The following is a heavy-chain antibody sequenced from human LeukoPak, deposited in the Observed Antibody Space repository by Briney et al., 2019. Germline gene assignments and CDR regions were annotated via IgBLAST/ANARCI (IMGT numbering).Heavy chain of an antibody. CDR2: IYYSGST. CDR1: GGPISSSGYY. CDR3: ARDARVGTRYFDS. J-gene: IGHJ4*02. V-gene: IGHV4-39*07. Sequence: KTSETLSLTCSVSGGPISSSGYYWGWIRQPPGKGLEWIGSIYYSGSTYYNPSLKSRVTISVDTSKNQFSLNLSSVTAADTAVYYCARDARVGTRYFDSWGKGTLVTVSS. D-gene: IGHD4-23*01.